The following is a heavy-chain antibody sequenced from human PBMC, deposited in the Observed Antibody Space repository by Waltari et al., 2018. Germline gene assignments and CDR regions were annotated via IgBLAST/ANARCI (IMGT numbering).Heavy chain of an antibody. V-gene: IGHV3-74*01. J-gene: IGHJ3*02. CDR1: GFTFSSYW. D-gene: IGHD1-7*01. CDR2: INTDGSST. CDR3: AELSSSAFHI. Sequence: EVQLVESGGGLVQPGESLRLSCAASGFTFSSYWMHWVRQAPGKGRAWVSRINTDGSSTSYADSVMGRSTISRDNAKNTLYLQINSLTVDDTAVYYCAELSSSAFHIWGQGTMVTVSS.